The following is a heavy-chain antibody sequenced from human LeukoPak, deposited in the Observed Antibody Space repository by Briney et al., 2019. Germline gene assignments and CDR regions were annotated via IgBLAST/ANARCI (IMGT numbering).Heavy chain of an antibody. CDR3: ATAPFLVLEWLLFLY. V-gene: IGHV1-46*01. Sequence: ASVKISCKASGFIFTHYYMHWVRQAPGQGPEWMGIINPDTGSTTYAQKFQGRVAMTRDTSTRTIHMELSSLRSEDTAVYYGATAPFLVLEWLLFLYWGQGTLVTVSS. CDR2: INPDTGST. D-gene: IGHD3-3*01. CDR1: GFIFTHYY. J-gene: IGHJ4*02.